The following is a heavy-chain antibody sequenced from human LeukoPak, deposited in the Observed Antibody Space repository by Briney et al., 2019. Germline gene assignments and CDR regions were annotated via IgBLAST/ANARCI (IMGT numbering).Heavy chain of an antibody. Sequence: PSETLSLTCTVSGGSISSHYWSWIRQPPGKGLEWIGYIYYSGSTNYNPSLKSRVTISVDTSKNQFSLKLSSVTAADTAVYYRARARRDFWSRGAFDYWGQGTLVTVSS. V-gene: IGHV4-59*11. CDR1: GGSISSHY. CDR2: IYYSGST. J-gene: IGHJ4*02. CDR3: ARARRDFWSRGAFDY. D-gene: IGHD3-3*01.